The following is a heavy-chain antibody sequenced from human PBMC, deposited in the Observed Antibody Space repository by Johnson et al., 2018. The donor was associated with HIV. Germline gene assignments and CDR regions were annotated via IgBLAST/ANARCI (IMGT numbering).Heavy chain of an antibody. Sequence: QVQLVESGGGVVQPGGSLRLSCAASGFTFSSYAMHWVRQAPGKGLEWVAVISYDGSNKYYADSVKGRFTISRDNSKNTLYLQMNNVRAEDTAVYYCAKDWAYSSSWYDEGLAFDIWGQGTMVTVSS. J-gene: IGHJ3*02. D-gene: IGHD6-13*01. CDR2: ISYDGSNK. CDR1: GFTFSSYA. V-gene: IGHV3-30-3*02. CDR3: AKDWAYSSSWYDEGLAFDI.